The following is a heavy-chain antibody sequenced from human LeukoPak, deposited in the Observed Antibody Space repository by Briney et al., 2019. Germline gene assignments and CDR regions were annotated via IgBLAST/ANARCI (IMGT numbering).Heavy chain of an antibody. J-gene: IGHJ6*03. V-gene: IGHV3-30*02. CDR2: IRHDGSNK. Sequence: HPGGSLRLSCAASGFTFSSYGMHWVRQAPGKGLEWVAFIRHDGSNKYYADSVKGRFTISRDNSKNTLYLQMNSLRAEDTAVYYCASHLLPDCSSTSCYYYYYMDVWGKGTTVTVSS. CDR3: ASHLLPDCSSTSCYYYYYMDV. CDR1: GFTFSSYG. D-gene: IGHD2-2*01.